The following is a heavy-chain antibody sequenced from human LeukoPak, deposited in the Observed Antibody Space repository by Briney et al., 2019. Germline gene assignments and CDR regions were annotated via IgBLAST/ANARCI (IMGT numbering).Heavy chain of an antibody. CDR1: GYTFTGYY. D-gene: IGHD3-10*01. CDR2: INPNSGGT. V-gene: IGHV1-2*02. Sequence: GASVKVSCKASGYTFTGYYMHWVRQAPGQGLEWMGWINPNSGGTNYAQKFQGRVTMTEDTSTDTAYMELSSLRSEDTAVYYCATVGLLWFGELRGNWFDPWGQGTLVTVSS. CDR3: ATVGLLWFGELRGNWFDP. J-gene: IGHJ5*02.